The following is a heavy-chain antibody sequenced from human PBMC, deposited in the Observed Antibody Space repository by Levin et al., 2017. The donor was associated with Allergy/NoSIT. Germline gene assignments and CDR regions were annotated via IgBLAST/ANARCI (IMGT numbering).Heavy chain of an antibody. CDR3: ARHTVTVI. Sequence: PSETLSLTCTVSGGSISSSSYYWGWIRQPPGMGLEWIGSIFYTGNTYYNPSLKSRVTISVYTSKYPFSLNFISATAADTAVNYCARHTVTVIWGQGTLVTVSS. V-gene: IGHV4-39*01. J-gene: IGHJ4*02. CDR1: GGSISSSSYY. CDR2: IFYTGNT. D-gene: IGHD4-17*01.